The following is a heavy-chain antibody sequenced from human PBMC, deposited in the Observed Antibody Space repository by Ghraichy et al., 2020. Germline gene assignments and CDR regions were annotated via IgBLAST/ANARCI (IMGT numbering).Heavy chain of an antibody. CDR3: AKDQSYGQEWLVDFDY. J-gene: IGHJ4*02. D-gene: IGHD6-19*01. CDR1: GFTFSSYA. Sequence: GGSLRLSCAASGFTFSSYAMSWVRQAPGKGLEWVSAISGSGGSTYYADSVKGRFTISRDNSKNTLYLQMNSLRAEDTAVYYCAKDQSYGQEWLVDFDYWGQGTLVTVSS. CDR2: ISGSGGST. V-gene: IGHV3-23*01.